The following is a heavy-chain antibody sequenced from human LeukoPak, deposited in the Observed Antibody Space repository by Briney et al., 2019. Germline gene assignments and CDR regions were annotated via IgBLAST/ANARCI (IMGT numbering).Heavy chain of an antibody. J-gene: IGHJ4*02. CDR1: GGSISSYY. CDR3: ASRRYSSGWYVY. D-gene: IGHD6-19*01. CDR2: IYYSGST. V-gene: IGHV4-59*01. Sequence: SETLSLTCTVSGGSISSYYWSWIRQPPGKGLEWIGYIYYSGSTNYNPSLKSRVTISVDTSKSQFSLKLSSVTAADTAVYYCASRRYSSGWYVYWGQGTLVTVSS.